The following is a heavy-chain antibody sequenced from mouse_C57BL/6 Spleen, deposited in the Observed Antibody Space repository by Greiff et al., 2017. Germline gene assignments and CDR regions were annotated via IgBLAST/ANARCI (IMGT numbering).Heavy chain of an antibody. Sequence: QVQLQQPGAELVRPGSSVKLSCKASGYTFTSYWMDWVKQRPGQGLEWIGNLYPSDSETHYNQKFKDKATLTVDKSSSTAYMQLSSLTSEDSAVYYCARIYYSNYEAYWGQGTLVTVSA. J-gene: IGHJ3*01. CDR2: LYPSDSET. CDR3: ARIYYSNYEAY. CDR1: GYTFTSYW. V-gene: IGHV1-61*01. D-gene: IGHD2-5*01.